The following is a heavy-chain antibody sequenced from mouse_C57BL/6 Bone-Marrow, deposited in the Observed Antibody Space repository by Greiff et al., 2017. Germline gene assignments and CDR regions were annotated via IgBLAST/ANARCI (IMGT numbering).Heavy chain of an antibody. CDR1: GYTFTSYW. D-gene: IGHD2-5*01. V-gene: IGHV1-55*01. CDR3: ARDYSNPYYFDY. J-gene: IGHJ2*01. CDR2: IYPGSGST. Sequence: QVQLQQSGAELVKPGASVKMSCKASGYTFTSYWITWVKQRPGQGLEWIGDIYPGSGSTNYNEKLKSKATLTVDTSSSTAYMQLSSLTSEDSAVYYCARDYSNPYYFDYWGQGTTLTVSS.